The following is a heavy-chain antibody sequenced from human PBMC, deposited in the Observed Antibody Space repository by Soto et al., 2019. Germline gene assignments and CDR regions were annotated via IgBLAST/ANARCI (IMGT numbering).Heavy chain of an antibody. V-gene: IGHV5-51*01. J-gene: IGHJ4*02. CDR1: GYSFPSYW. CDR3: ARLSLTMVRGVRGDYFDY. D-gene: IGHD3-10*01. CDR2: IYPVDSDT. Sequence: GESLKISCKGSGYSFPSYWIGWVRQMPGKGLEWMGIIYPVDSDTRYSPSFQGQVTISADKSISTAYLQWSSLKASDTAMYYCARLSLTMVRGVRGDYFDYWGQGTLVTVSS.